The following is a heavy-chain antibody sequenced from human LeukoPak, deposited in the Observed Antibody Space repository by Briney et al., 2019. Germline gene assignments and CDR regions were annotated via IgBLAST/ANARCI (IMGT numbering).Heavy chain of an antibody. D-gene: IGHD3-22*01. V-gene: IGHV3-30*04. J-gene: IGHJ3*02. CDR1: GLIFSNYF. CDR2: IASDGSHT. CDR3: ARERQDTVIHSGAFDI. Sequence: PGRSLRLSCAASGLIFSNYFMHWARHAPGRGLEWVADIASDGSHTFYVESVKGRFIISRDKSKNTLYLQMNSLRAEDTAVYFCARERQDTVIHSGAFDIWGQGTMVTVSS.